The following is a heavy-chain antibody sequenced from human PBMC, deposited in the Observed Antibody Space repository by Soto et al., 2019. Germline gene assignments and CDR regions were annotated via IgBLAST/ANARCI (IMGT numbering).Heavy chain of an antibody. CDR1: GYSFTSYW. Sequence: PGESLTISCKGSGYSFTSYWISWVRQMPGKCLEWMGRIYPSDSYTXXSPSFQGXXTISADKSISTXYLQWXSLKASDTAMYYCARLSYYGMDVWGQGTTVTVSS. CDR3: ARLSYYGMDV. CDR2: IYPSDSYT. J-gene: IGHJ6*02. V-gene: IGHV5-10-1*01.